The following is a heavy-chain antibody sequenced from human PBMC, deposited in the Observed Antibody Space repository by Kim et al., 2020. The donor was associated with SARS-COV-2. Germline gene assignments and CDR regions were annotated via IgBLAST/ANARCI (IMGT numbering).Heavy chain of an antibody. CDR1: GFTFSSYA. V-gene: IGHV3-30*04. CDR3: ARDSPYTAHYYYGMDV. Sequence: GGSLRLSCAASGFTFSSYAMHWVRQAPGKGLEWVAVISYDGSNKYYADSVKGRFTISRDNSKNTLYLQMNSLRAEDTAVYYCARDSPYTAHYYYGMDVWGQGTTVTVSS. D-gene: IGHD5-18*01. J-gene: IGHJ6*02. CDR2: ISYDGSNK.